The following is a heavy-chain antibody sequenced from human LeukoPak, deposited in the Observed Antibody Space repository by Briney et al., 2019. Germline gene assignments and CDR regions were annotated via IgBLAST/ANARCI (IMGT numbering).Heavy chain of an antibody. CDR1: GGSISSYY. D-gene: IGHD3-9*01. J-gene: IGHJ4*02. CDR2: IYYSGST. CDR3: ARGFGYDILTGYYSPYYFDY. Sequence: SETLSLTCTVSGGSISSYYWSWIRQPPGKGLEWIGYIYYSGSTNYNPSLKSRVTISVDTSKNQFSLKLSSVTAADTAVYYCARGFGYDILTGYYSPYYFDYWGQGTLVTVSS. V-gene: IGHV4-59*12.